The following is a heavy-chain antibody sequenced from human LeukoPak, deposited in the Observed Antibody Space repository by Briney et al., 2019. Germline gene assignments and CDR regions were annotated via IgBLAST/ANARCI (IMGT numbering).Heavy chain of an antibody. J-gene: IGHJ4*02. Sequence: GGSLRLSCAASGFTVSSNYMSWVRQAPGKGLEWVSVIYSGSTTYYPDSVKGRFTISRDNSKNTLYLQMDSLRAEDTAVYYCARIDCGDPGYFDYWGQGTLVTVSS. CDR1: GFTVSSNY. V-gene: IGHV3-66*01. D-gene: IGHD4-17*01. CDR2: IYSGSTT. CDR3: ARIDCGDPGYFDY.